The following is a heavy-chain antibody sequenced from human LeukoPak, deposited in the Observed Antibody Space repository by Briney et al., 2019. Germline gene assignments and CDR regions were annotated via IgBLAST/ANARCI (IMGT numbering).Heavy chain of an antibody. J-gene: IGHJ4*02. CDR3: AKDLGYSGYERSPQNDDY. CDR2: IGGSGGST. CDR1: EFSFTSYA. V-gene: IGHV3-23*01. Sequence: GGCLRLSCAASEFSFTSYAMSWVRQAPGKGMEWVSAIGGSGGSTYYADSVKGRFTISRDNSKNTLYLQINSLTAEDTAVYYCAKDLGYSGYERSPQNDDYWGQGTLVTVSS. D-gene: IGHD5-12*01.